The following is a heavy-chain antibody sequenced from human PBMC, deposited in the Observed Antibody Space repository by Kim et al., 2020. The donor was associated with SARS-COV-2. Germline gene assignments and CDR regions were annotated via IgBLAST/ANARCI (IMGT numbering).Heavy chain of an antibody. D-gene: IGHD6-19*01. CDR1: GYTFTSYG. V-gene: IGHV1-18*01. CDR2: ISAYNGNT. Sequence: ASVKVSCKASGYTFTSYGISWVRQAPGQGLEWMGWISAYNGNTNYAQKLQGRVTMTTDTSTSTAYMELRSLRSDDTAVYYCARDRPRALGSGWFEVLAFDIWGQGTMVTVSS. CDR3: ARDRPRALGSGWFEVLAFDI. J-gene: IGHJ3*02.